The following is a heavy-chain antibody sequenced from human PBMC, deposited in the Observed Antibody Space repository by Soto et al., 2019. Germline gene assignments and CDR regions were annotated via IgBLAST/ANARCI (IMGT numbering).Heavy chain of an antibody. J-gene: IGHJ6*02. CDR2: IIPIFGTA. CDR3: ASDPHDSSGYFGYYYYGMDV. V-gene: IGHV1-69*06. D-gene: IGHD3-22*01. Sequence: QVQLVQSGAEVKKPGSSVKVSCKASVGTFSSYAISWVRQAPGQGLEWMGGIIPIFGTANYAQKFQGRVTITADKSTSTAYMELSSLRSEDTAVYYCASDPHDSSGYFGYYYYGMDVWGQGTTVTVSS. CDR1: VGTFSSYA.